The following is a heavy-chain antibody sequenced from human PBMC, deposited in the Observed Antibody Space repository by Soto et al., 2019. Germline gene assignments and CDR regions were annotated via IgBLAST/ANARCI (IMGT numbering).Heavy chain of an antibody. Sequence: GASVKVSCKASGYTFSSYGISWVRQAPGQGLEWMGWISAYNSNTNYAQKFQGRVTITADESTSTAYMELSSLRSEDTAVYYCARAVGSSGSFEPRDWFDPWGQGTLVTVSS. CDR1: GYTFSSYG. CDR3: ARAVGSSGSFEPRDWFDP. J-gene: IGHJ5*02. V-gene: IGHV1-18*01. CDR2: ISAYNSNT. D-gene: IGHD6-19*01.